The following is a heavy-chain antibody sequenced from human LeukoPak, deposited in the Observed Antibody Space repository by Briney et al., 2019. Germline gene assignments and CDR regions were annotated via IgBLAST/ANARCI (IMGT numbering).Heavy chain of an antibody. J-gene: IGHJ6*03. D-gene: IGHD2-21*01. CDR3: AKLGHGGYYSYMDV. CDR1: GFTFGNYA. V-gene: IGHV3-23*01. CDR2: ASTDGTP. Sequence: GGSLRPSCTVSGFTFGNYAMTWVRQGPGKGLESVSSASTDGTPYYANSVKGRFTISRDNSKSTLYLRMNSLRAEDTAVYYCAKLGHGGYYSYMDVWGKGTTVTVSS.